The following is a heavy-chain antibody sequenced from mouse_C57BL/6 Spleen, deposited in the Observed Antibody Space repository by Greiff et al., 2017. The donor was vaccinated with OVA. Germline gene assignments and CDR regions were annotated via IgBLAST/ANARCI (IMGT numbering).Heavy chain of an antibody. CDR2: INRDGGST. CDR1: EYAFPSHD. V-gene: IGHV5-2*01. Sequence: EVQLHQSGGGLVQPGESLKLSCESNEYAFPSHDMSWVRQTPGKRLELVAAINRDGGSTYYPDTMERRFIISRDNTNKTLYLQMSSLRSEDTALYYCARHGGSAWFAYWGQGTLVTVSA. CDR3: ARHGGSAWFAY. J-gene: IGHJ3*01.